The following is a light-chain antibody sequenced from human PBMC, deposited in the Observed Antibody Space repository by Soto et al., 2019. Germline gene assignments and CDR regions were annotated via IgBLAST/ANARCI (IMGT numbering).Light chain of an antibody. J-gene: IGKJ2*01. CDR2: TAS. CDR1: QSISSY. Sequence: DIQMTQSPSSLSASVGDRVSITCRASQSISSYLNWYQHKPGKAPKLLIYTASNLQSGVPSRFSGSGSGTDFTLTISSLQPEDFATYYCQQSYSTPLYTFGQGTKLEIK. CDR3: QQSYSTPLYT. V-gene: IGKV1-39*01.